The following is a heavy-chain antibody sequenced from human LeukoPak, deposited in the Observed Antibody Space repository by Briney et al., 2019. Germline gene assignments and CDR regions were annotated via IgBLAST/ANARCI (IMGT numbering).Heavy chain of an antibody. V-gene: IGHV5-10-1*01. CDR2: IVPSDSYT. Sequence: GESLKISCKGSGYSFTSYWISWVRQMPGKGLEWMGRIVPSDSYTNYSPPFQGHVTISADKSIGTAYLQWSSLKASDTAMYYCARYYYGSRGGYYYYGMDVWGQGTTVTVSS. D-gene: IGHD3-10*01. CDR3: ARYYYGSRGGYYYYGMDV. CDR1: GYSFTSYW. J-gene: IGHJ6*02.